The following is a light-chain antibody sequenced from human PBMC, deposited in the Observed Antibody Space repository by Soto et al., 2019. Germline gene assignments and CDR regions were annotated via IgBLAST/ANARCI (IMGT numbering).Light chain of an antibody. Sequence: QMTQSPSSLSASVGNRVTIACRASHDIRNYLAWYKHKSGKVPTLLIYAASTLQSGAPSRFSGSGYGTDFTLTISSLQPEDVATYYCQKYDNARTFGQGTKVDIK. J-gene: IGKJ1*01. V-gene: IGKV1-27*01. CDR3: QKYDNART. CDR2: AAS. CDR1: HDIRNY.